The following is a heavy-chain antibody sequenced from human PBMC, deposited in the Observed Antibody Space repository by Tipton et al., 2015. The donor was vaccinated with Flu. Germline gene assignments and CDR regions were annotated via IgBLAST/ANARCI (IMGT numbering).Heavy chain of an antibody. Sequence: SLRLSCAASGFSFSASALHWVRQASGKGLEWVGRIRSKGYSYATTYAASVKGRFTISRNDSKNTAYLQMNSLTTEDTAVYYCTRPYSYRSMGYWGQGTLVTVSS. D-gene: IGHD2-21*01. CDR3: TRPYSYRSMGY. CDR1: GFSFSASA. CDR2: IRSKGYSYAT. J-gene: IGHJ4*02. V-gene: IGHV3-73*01.